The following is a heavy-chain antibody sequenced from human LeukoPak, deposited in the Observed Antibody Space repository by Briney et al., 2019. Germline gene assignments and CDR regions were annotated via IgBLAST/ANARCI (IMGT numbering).Heavy chain of an antibody. CDR1: GFTFTNYW. Sequence: GESLRLSCAASGFTFTNYWMNWVRQAPGKGLEWVASIKQDGSEKYYVDSVKGRLTISRDNAKNSLYLQMNSLRTEDTAVYYCARDGAAPGLYFDSWGQGTLVTVSS. J-gene: IGHJ4*02. CDR2: IKQDGSEK. D-gene: IGHD6-13*01. CDR3: ARDGAAPGLYFDS. V-gene: IGHV3-7*01.